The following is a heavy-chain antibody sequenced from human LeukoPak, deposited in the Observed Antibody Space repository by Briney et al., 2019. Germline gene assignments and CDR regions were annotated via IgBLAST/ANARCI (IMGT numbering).Heavy chain of an antibody. Sequence: GGSLRLSWAASGFTFSSYGMHWVRQAPGKGLEWVAFIRYDGSNKYYADSVKGRFTISRDNSKHTLYLQMNSLRPEDTAVYYCAKGGASVTRYVDYWGQGTLVTVSS. CDR1: GFTFSSYG. CDR3: AKGGASVTRYVDY. V-gene: IGHV3-30*02. J-gene: IGHJ4*02. D-gene: IGHD4-17*01. CDR2: IRYDGSNK.